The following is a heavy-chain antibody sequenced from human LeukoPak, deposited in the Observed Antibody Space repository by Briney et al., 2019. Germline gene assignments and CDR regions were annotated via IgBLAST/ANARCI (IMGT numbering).Heavy chain of an antibody. Sequence: SVKVSCKASGGTFSSYAISWVRQAPGQGLEWMGGIIPIFGTANYAQKFQGRATITADESTSTAYMELSNLRSEDTAVYYCARGSNVDIVANWFDPWGQGTLVTVSS. CDR2: IIPIFGTA. V-gene: IGHV1-69*13. CDR1: GGTFSSYA. CDR3: ARGSNVDIVANWFDP. J-gene: IGHJ5*02. D-gene: IGHD5-12*01.